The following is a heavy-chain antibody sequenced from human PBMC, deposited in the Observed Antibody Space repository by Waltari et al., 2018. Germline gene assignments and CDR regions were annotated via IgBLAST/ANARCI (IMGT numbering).Heavy chain of an antibody. CDR1: GGSISSHY. D-gene: IGHD3-16*01. CDR3: ARAGGHFDY. Sequence: QVQLQESGPGLVKPSETLSLTCTVSGGSISSHYWSWIRQPPGKGLEWIGYIYYSGSTNYNPSLESRVTISVDTSKNQFSLKLSSVTAADTAVYYCARAGGHFDYWGQGTLVTVSS. J-gene: IGHJ4*02. CDR2: IYYSGST. V-gene: IGHV4-59*08.